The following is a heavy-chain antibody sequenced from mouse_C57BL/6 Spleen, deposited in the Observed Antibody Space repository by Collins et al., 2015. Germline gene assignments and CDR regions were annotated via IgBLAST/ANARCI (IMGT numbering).Heavy chain of an antibody. D-gene: IGHD1-2*01. V-gene: IGHV1-52*01. CDR3: ARSAIKGPYWYFDV. J-gene: IGHJ1*03. CDR1: GYTFTSYW. CDR2: IDPSDSET. Sequence: QVQLQQPGAELVRPGSSVKLSCKASGYTFTSYWMHWVKQRPIQGLEWIGNIDPSDSETHYNQKFKDKATLTVDKPSSTAYMQLSSLTSEDSAVYYCARSAIKGPYWYFDVWGTGTTVTVSS.